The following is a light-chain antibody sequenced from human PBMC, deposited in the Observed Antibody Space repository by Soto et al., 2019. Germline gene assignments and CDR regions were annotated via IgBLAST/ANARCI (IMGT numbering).Light chain of an antibody. J-gene: IGKJ4*01. V-gene: IGKV3-20*01. CDR1: QSVSSSS. CDR2: GAS. Sequence: EFVLTQSPGTLSLSPGERATLSCRASQSVSSSSLAWYQQKPGQAPRILIYGASTRATGIPDRFSGSGSGTDFTLTISRQEPEDFAVYYCQQYGSSPPLTFGGGTKVEIK. CDR3: QQYGSSPPLT.